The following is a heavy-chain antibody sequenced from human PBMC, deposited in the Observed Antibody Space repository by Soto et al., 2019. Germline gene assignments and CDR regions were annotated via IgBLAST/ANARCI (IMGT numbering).Heavy chain of an antibody. V-gene: IGHV6-1*01. D-gene: IGHD2-8*01. CDR1: GDSVSSNSAA. CDR2: TYYRSKWYN. CDR3: ARDPGDGNGPPYYYYYYMDV. Sequence: SPTLSLTCAISGDSVSSNSAAWNWIRQSPSRGLEWLGRTYYRSKWYNDYAVSVKSRITINPDTSKNQFSLQLNSVTPEDTAVYYCARDPGDGNGPPYYYYYYMDVWGKGTTVTVSS. J-gene: IGHJ6*03.